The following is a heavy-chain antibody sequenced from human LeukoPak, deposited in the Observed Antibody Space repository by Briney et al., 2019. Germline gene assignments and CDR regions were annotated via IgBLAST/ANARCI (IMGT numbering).Heavy chain of an antibody. CDR1: AFTCSSYA. CDR3: VGHSDY. Sequence: GGSLRLSCAASAFTCSSYAMTWVRQAPGKGLEWVANIKQDGSEKYYVDSVKGRFTISRDNAKNSLYLQMNSLRAEDTAVYYCVGHSDYWGQGTLVTVSS. J-gene: IGHJ4*02. V-gene: IGHV3-7*01. D-gene: IGHD3-16*01. CDR2: IKQDGSEK.